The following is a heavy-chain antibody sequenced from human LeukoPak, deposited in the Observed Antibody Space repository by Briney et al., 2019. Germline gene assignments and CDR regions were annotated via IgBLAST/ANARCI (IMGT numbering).Heavy chain of an antibody. CDR3: AKGGSSGWSHFDY. CDR1: GFTFSSYG. D-gene: IGHD6-19*01. V-gene: IGHV3-30*02. CDR2: IRYDGSNK. J-gene: IGHJ4*02. Sequence: GGSLRLSCAASGFTFSSYGMHWVRQAPGKGLEWVAFIRYDGSNKYYADSVKGRFTISRDNSKNTLYLQMNSLRVEDTAVYYCAKGGSSGWSHFDYWGQGTLVTVSS.